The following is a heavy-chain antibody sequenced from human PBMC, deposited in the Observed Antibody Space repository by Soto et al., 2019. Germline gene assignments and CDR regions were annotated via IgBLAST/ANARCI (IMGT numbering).Heavy chain of an antibody. Sequence: QVQLVQSGAEVKKPGSSVKVSCKASGGTCSSYAISWVRQAPGQGLECMGGIIPVFGTANNAQKFQGRVTINADESTSTVYMELSSMRSVDTAVFYCARGWKDFPHWGQGTLVTVPS. V-gene: IGHV1-69*01. CDR3: ARGWKDFPH. J-gene: IGHJ1*01. D-gene: IGHD1-1*01. CDR1: GGTCSSYA. CDR2: IIPVFGTA.